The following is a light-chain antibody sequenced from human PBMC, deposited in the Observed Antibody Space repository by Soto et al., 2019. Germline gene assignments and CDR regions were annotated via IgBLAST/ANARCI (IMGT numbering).Light chain of an antibody. V-gene: IGKV3-11*01. Sequence: EIVLTQSPATLSLSPGERATLSCRASQSVSSYLAWYQQKPGQAPRLLIYDASNGATGYPARFSCSGSGTDFTRTNSSLEPEDFAVYYCQQRSNWPPWTFGQGTKVEIK. CDR2: DAS. CDR1: QSVSSY. J-gene: IGKJ1*01. CDR3: QQRSNWPPWT.